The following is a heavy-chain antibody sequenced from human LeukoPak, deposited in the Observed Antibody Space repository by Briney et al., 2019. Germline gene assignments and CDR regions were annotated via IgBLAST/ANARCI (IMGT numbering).Heavy chain of an antibody. Sequence: ASVKVSCKASGYTFTSYYMHWVRQAPGQGLEWMGWISAYNGNTNYAQKLQGRVTMTTDTSTSTAYMELRSLRSDDTAVYYCARGDTMIVVDAFDIWGQGTMVTVSS. J-gene: IGHJ3*02. CDR3: ARGDTMIVVDAFDI. D-gene: IGHD3-22*01. CDR2: ISAYNGNT. V-gene: IGHV1-18*04. CDR1: GYTFTSYY.